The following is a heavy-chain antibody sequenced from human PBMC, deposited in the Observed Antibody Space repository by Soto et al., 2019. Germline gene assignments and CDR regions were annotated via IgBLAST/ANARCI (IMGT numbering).Heavy chain of an antibody. CDR1: GGTFSSYA. CDR3: ERAPDGYTHRYYFDY. D-gene: IGHD5-12*01. Sequence: SVKVSCQASGGTFSSYAISWVRQAPGQGLEWMGGIIPIFGTANYAQKFQGRVTITADESTSTAYMELSSLRSEDTAVYYCERAPDGYTHRYYFDYWGPGTLVPVYS. J-gene: IGHJ4*02. V-gene: IGHV1-69*13. CDR2: IIPIFGTA.